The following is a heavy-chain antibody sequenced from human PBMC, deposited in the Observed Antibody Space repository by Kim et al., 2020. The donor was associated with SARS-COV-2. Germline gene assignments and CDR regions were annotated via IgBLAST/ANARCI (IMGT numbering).Heavy chain of an antibody. CDR3: ARGDGVGDY. J-gene: IGHJ4*02. Sequence: SNKYYADSVKGRFTISRDNSKNTLYLQMNSLRAEDTAVYYCARGDGVGDYWGQGTLVTVSS. CDR2: SNK. V-gene: IGHV3-30*01.